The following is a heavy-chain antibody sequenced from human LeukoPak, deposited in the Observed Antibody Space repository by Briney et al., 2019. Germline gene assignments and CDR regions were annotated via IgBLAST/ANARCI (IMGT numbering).Heavy chain of an antibody. CDR1: GFTFSSYA. CDR3: AREIGLGGYEYSHDAFDI. D-gene: IGHD5-12*01. J-gene: IGHJ3*02. CDR2: ISYDGSNK. Sequence: GGSLRLSCAASGFTFSSYAMHWVRQAPGKGLEWVALISYDGSNKYYADSVKGRFTISRDNAKNSLYLQMNSLRAEDTAVYYCAREIGLGGYEYSHDAFDIWGQGTMVTVSS. V-gene: IGHV3-30*04.